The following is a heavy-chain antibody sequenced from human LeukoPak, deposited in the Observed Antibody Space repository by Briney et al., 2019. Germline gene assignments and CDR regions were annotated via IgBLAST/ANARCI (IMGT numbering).Heavy chain of an antibody. CDR2: ISGSGDST. Sequence: PGGSLRLSCAASGFTFSDYAMNWVRQASGTGLEWGSSISGSGDSTYYADSVKGRLIISRDNSKNTLYLQMNSLRVEDTAVYYCAKGLFGGDNWFDPWGQGTLVTVSS. CDR3: AKGLFGGDNWFDP. CDR1: GFTFSDYA. D-gene: IGHD3-10*01. V-gene: IGHV3-23*01. J-gene: IGHJ5*02.